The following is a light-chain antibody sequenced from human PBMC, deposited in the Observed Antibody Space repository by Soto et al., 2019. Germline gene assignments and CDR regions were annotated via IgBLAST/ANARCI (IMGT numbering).Light chain of an antibody. Sequence: EIVMTQSPATLSVSPGERASLSCRASQSVNSNLAWYQQKPGQTPRLLIYATSTRATCIPARFSGSGSGTEFTLTISSLQSEDFAVYYCQHYNNCPLTFGGGTKVEIK. V-gene: IGKV3-15*01. CDR2: ATS. CDR3: QHYNNCPLT. CDR1: QSVNSN. J-gene: IGKJ4*01.